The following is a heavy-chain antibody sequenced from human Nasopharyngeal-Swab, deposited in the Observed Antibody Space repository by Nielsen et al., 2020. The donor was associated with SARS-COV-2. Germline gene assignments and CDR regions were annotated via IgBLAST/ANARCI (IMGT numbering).Heavy chain of an antibody. CDR3: ARDGLDYDFWSAYFMDV. V-gene: IGHV3-48*04. Sequence: GGSLRLSCAASGFPFSTYSMNWVRQAPGKGLECVSYISSSGDTIYLADSVKGRFTISRDNAKNSLYLQMNSLRAEDTAVYYCARDGLDYDFWSAYFMDVWGQGTTVTVSS. J-gene: IGHJ6*02. CDR2: ISSSGDTI. D-gene: IGHD3-3*01. CDR1: GFPFSTYS.